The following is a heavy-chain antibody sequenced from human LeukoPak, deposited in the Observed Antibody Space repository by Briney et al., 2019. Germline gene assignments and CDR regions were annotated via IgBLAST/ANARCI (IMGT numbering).Heavy chain of an antibody. CDR3: ARRIDGGSDAFDI. Sequence: SETPSLTCTVSGGSISSYYWSWIRQPPGKGPEWSGYIYYSGSTNYNPSLKGRVTISVDRAKTQFSLKLRSVTAADTAVYYYARRIDGGSDAFDIWGQGTMVTVSS. D-gene: IGHD4-23*01. CDR1: GGSISSYY. CDR2: IYYSGST. J-gene: IGHJ3*02. V-gene: IGHV4-59*08.